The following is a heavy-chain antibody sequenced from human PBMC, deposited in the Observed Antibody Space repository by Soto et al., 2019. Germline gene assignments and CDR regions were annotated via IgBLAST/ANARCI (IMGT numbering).Heavy chain of an antibody. CDR2: ISYDGSNK. CDR3: AKVERPYYDVCSGP. V-gene: IGHV3-30*18. D-gene: IGHD3-3*01. CDR1: GFTLSSFG. Sequence: GGSLRLSCTTSGFTLSSFGMHWVRQAPGKGLEWVALISYDGSNKNYADSVKGRFTISRDNSRGTLYLQLNSLRLEDTAVYFCAKVERPYYDVCSGPWGQGTLVTVSS. J-gene: IGHJ5*02.